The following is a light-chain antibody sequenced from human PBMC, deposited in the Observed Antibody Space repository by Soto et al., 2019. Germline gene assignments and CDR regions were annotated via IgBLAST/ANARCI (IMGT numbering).Light chain of an antibody. Sequence: DLPMTQSPSSLSASVGDRVTITCRASQSIYSSLNWYHQKPGKAPKLLIYAASNLQSWVPSRFSGSGSGTDFTLSISSLQPEDFATYYCQQSYSAPYTFGQGTKLEI. CDR3: QQSYSAPYT. CDR2: AAS. J-gene: IGKJ2*01. CDR1: QSIYSS. V-gene: IGKV1-39*01.